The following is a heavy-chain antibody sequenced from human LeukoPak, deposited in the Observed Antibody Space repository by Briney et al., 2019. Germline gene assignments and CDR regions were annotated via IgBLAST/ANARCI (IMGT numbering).Heavy chain of an antibody. CDR1: GFTFSSYW. V-gene: IGHV3-7*01. CDR3: ARPRPGYYMDV. J-gene: IGHJ6*03. D-gene: IGHD1-1*01. CDR2: IKQDGSEK. Sequence: GGSPRLSCAASGFTFSSYWMSWVRQAPGKGLEWVANIKQDGSEKYYVDSVKGRFTISRDNAKNSLYLQMNSLRAEDTAVYYCARPRPGYYMDVWGKGTTVTVSS.